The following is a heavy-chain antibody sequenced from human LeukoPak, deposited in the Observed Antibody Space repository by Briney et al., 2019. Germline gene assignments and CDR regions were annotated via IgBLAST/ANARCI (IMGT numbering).Heavy chain of an antibody. V-gene: IGHV1-2*02. CDR1: GYTFTGYY. D-gene: IGHD3-22*01. CDR2: INPNSGGT. J-gene: IGHJ5*02. Sequence: ASVTVSCKASGYTFTGYYMHWVRQAPGQGLEGMGWINPNSGGTNYAQKFQGRVTMTRDTSISTAYMELSRLRSDDTAVYYCARDYYDSSGYNWFDPWGQGTLVTVSS. CDR3: ARDYYDSSGYNWFDP.